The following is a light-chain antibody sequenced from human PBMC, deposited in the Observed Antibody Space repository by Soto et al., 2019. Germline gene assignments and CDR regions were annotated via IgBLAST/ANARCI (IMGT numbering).Light chain of an antibody. CDR3: GSWTTYRPYV. V-gene: IGLV2-14*01. CDR1: SSDIGNYNA. J-gene: IGLJ1*01. Sequence: QSALTQPASVSGSPGQSITIPCTGTSSDIGNYNAVSWYQQHPGKAPKLIIYEVTHRPSGFSDRFSGSKSGNTASLTISGLQAEDEADYYCGSWTTYRPYVFATGTKVTVL. CDR2: EVT.